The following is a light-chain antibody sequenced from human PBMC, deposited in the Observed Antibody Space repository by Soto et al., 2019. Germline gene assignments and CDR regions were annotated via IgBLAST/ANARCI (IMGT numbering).Light chain of an antibody. J-gene: IGKJ1*01. V-gene: IGKV1-5*03. CDR3: QHYNSYSEA. CDR1: QTISSW. CDR2: KAS. Sequence: DIQMTQSPSTLSGSVGYGVTITCRGSQTISSWLAWYQQKPGKAPKLLIYKASTLKSGVPSRFSGSGSGTEFTLTISSLQPDDFATYYCQHYNSYSEAFCQGTKVDIK.